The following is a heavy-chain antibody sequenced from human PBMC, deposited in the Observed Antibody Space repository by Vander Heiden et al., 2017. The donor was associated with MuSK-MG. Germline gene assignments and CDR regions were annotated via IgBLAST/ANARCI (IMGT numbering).Heavy chain of an antibody. J-gene: IGHJ6*02. D-gene: IGHD3-22*01. CDR2: ISYDGDNK. CDR1: GFPFSTCA. V-gene: IGHV3-30*04. CDR3: ASGRDTSGYYFYYYGMDV. Sequence: QVQLVESGGGVVQPGRSLRLSCAASGFPFSTCATYWVRQAPGKGLEWVAAISYDGDNKYNADSVKGRFTFSRDNSKNTLYLQMNSLRAEDTAVYYCASGRDTSGYYFYYYGMDVWGQGTTVTVSS.